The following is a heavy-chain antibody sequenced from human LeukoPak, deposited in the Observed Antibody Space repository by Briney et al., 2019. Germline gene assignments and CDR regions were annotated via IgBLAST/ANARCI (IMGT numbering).Heavy chain of an antibody. CDR1: GGSFSGYY. CDR2: IYYSGST. CDR3: ARDPWPSGGIAP. Sequence: SETLSLTCTVSGGSFSGYYWSWIRQSAGKGLEWIGRIYYSGSTNYNPSLKSRVTMSVDTSKNQFSLKLSSVTAADTAVYYCARDPWPSGGIAPWGQGPLVTVP. D-gene: IGHD6-19*01. J-gene: IGHJ5*02. V-gene: IGHV4-4*07.